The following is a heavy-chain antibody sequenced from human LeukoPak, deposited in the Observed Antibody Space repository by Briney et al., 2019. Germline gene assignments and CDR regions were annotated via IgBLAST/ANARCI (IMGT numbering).Heavy chain of an antibody. CDR1: GFTFSIYY. J-gene: IGHJ4*02. CDR3: ARDQYLGTYYYDSSGYLEAR. D-gene: IGHD3-22*01. Sequence: GGSLRLSCAATGFTFSIYYMSWIRQAPGKGLEWVSYISSSSSYIYYADSVKGRFTISRDNSKNTLYLQMNSLRAEDTAVYYCARDQYLGTYYYDSSGYLEARWGQGTLVTVSS. CDR2: ISSSSSYI. V-gene: IGHV3-11*05.